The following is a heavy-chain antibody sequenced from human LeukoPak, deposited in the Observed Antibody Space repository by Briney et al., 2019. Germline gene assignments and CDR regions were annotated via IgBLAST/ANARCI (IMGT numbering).Heavy chain of an antibody. V-gene: IGHV4-59*02. D-gene: IGHD2-15*01. CDR2: VYSRGST. Sequence: SETLSLTCSVSGDSVTSFYWSWIRQTPGKGLEWIGYVYSRGSTTYNPSLRSRTTISVYTSQNQFSLYLSSVTAADTAVYYCARRRVVVADRPNSFYYYIDVWGKGTTVTVSS. CDR3: ARRRVVVADRPNSFYYYIDV. J-gene: IGHJ6*03. CDR1: GDSVTSFY.